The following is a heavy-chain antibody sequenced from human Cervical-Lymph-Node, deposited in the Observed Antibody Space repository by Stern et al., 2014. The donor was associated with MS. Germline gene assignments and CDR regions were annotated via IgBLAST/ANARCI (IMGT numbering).Heavy chain of an antibody. V-gene: IGHV3-66*02. D-gene: IGHD6-6*01. Sequence: VQLVESGGGLVQPGGSLRLSCAASGFTVSNNYMTWVRQGPGMGLEWVSLIYSCGNTYYADSVKGRFTISRDNSKNTLYLQMNSLRPEDTAVYYCATRNIGTRGYWGQGALVTVSS. CDR2: IYSCGNT. CDR3: ATRNIGTRGY. J-gene: IGHJ4*02. CDR1: GFTVSNNY.